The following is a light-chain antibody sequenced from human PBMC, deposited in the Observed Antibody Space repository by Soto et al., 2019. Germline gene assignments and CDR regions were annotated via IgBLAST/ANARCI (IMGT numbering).Light chain of an antibody. Sequence: QSVLTQPPSVSAAPGQKVTISCSGSSSNIGNNYVSWYQQLPGTAPKLLIYDNNKLPSGIPDRFSGSKSGTSATLGITGLQTGDEADYYCGTWDSSLSALVFGGGTKLTVL. CDR2: DNN. CDR1: SSNIGNNY. V-gene: IGLV1-51*01. J-gene: IGLJ2*01. CDR3: GTWDSSLSALV.